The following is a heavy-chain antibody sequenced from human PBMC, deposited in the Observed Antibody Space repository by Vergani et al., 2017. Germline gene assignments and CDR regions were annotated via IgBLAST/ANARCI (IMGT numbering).Heavy chain of an antibody. Sequence: QVQLQQWGGGLFKPSETLSLTCVVNGGPFTSYHWTWIRQSPGEGLGWVGDIDHTGRPDYNPSLKRRLTMSVDKSRNQFSLTLNSVTATDTAIYFCARVNTETNGHLYYYYYMDVWGQGTAVTVS. J-gene: IGHJ6*03. V-gene: IGHV4-34*01. D-gene: IGHD4-11*01. CDR1: GGPFTSYH. CDR2: IDHTGRP. CDR3: ARVNTETNGHLYYYYYMDV.